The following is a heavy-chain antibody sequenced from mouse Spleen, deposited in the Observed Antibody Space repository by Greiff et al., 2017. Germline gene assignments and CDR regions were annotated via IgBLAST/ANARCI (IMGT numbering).Heavy chain of an antibody. CDR2: ISSGGSYT. CDR3: ARGGDPTGYAMDY. J-gene: IGHJ4*01. V-gene: IGHV5-9-1*01. Sequence: EVKVVESGGGLVKPGGSLKLSCAASGFTFSSYAMSWVRQTPEKRLEWVATISSGGSYTYYPDSVKGRFTISRDNAKNTLYLQMSSLRSEDTAMYYCARGGDPTGYAMDYWGQGTSVTFSS. CDR1: GFTFSSYA.